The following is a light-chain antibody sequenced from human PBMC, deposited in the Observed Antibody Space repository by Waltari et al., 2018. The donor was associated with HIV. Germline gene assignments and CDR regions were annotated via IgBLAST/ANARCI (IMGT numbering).Light chain of an antibody. CDR3: CSYAGSSTFGDYV. J-gene: IGLJ1*01. CDR1: SSAVGGYNY. V-gene: IGLV2-23*02. CDR2: DVS. Sequence: QSALTQPASVSGSPGQSITISCTGTSSAVGGYNYVSWYQQHPGKAPKLMIYDVSKRPSGVSNRFSGSKSGNTASLTISGLQAEDEADYYCCSYAGSSTFGDYVFGTGTKVTVL.